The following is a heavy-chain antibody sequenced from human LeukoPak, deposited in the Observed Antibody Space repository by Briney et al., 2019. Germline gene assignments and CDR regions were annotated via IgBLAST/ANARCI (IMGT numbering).Heavy chain of an antibody. CDR1: VFTFSSYA. Sequence: GGSLRLSCAASVFTFSSYALGWVRQAPGKGLEWVSAISGSGGSTYYADCVKGRFTISRDNSKNALYLQMTSLRAEDTAVYYCAKGGGTMVRQPLDYWGQGTLVTVSS. J-gene: IGHJ4*02. CDR2: ISGSGGST. CDR3: AKGGGTMVRQPLDY. D-gene: IGHD3-10*01. V-gene: IGHV3-23*01.